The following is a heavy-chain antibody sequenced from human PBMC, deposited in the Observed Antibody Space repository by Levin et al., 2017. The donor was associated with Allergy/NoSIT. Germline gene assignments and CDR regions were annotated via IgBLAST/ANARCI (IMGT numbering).Heavy chain of an antibody. CDR3: ARDRGNYDILTGYYPRYYFDY. V-gene: IGHV4-39*07. J-gene: IGHJ4*02. D-gene: IGHD3-9*01. Sequence: SETLSLTCTVSGGSISSSSYYWGWIRQPPGKGLEWIGSIYYSGSTYHNPSLKSRVTISVDTSKNQFSLKVSSVTAADTAVYYCARDRGNYDILTGYYPRYYFDYWGQGTLVTVSS. CDR2: IYYSGST. CDR1: GGSISSSSYY.